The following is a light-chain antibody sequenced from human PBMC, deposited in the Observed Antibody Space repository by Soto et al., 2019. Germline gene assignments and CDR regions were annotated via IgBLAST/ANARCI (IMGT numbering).Light chain of an antibody. J-gene: IGKJ1*01. CDR1: QSLSGW. CDR2: DAS. Sequence: DVQMTQSPSTLSASVGDRVSITCRASQSLSGWLAWYQQAPGKAPKLLIYDASHLQSGVASRFSGSGSGTEFTLTISSLQPDDFATYYCQQYDTFPWTFGQGTKVEV. V-gene: IGKV1-5*01. CDR3: QQYDTFPWT.